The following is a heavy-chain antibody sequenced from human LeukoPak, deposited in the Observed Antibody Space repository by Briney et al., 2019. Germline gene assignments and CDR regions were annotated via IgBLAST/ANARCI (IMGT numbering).Heavy chain of an antibody. V-gene: IGHV4-59*08. CDR1: GGSIRSYH. D-gene: IGHD2-21*02. CDR2: IYYTGST. J-gene: IGHJ4*02. Sequence: PSETLSLTCTVSGGSIRSYHWSWIRQSPGKGLEWIGYIYYTGSTNYNPSLKSRVTISIDTSKTQFSLKLSSVTAADTAVYYCATHVVLTAPFGYWGQGTLVTVSS. CDR3: ATHVVLTAPFGY.